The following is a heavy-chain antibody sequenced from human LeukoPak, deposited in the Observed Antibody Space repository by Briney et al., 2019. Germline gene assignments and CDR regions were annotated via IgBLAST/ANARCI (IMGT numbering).Heavy chain of an antibody. D-gene: IGHD6-19*01. V-gene: IGHV1-8*01. CDR2: MNPNSGNT. CDR1: GYTFTSYD. J-gene: IGHJ4*02. CDR3: AIPMYSSGWSGDY. Sequence: ASVKVSCKASGYTFTSYDINWVRQATGQGLEWMGWMNPNSGNTGYAQKFQGRVTMTRNTSISTAYMELSSLRSEDTAVYYCAIPMYSSGWSGDYWGPRTLVTVSS.